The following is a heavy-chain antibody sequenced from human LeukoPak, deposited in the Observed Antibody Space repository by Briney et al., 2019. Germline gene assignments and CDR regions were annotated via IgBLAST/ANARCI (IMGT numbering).Heavy chain of an antibody. V-gene: IGHV3-9*01. Sequence: PGRSLRLSCAASGFTFDDYAMHWVRQAPGKGLEWVSGISWNSGSIGYADSVKGRFTISRDNAKNSLYLQMNSLRAEDTALYYCAKAPRYSSSWFFFDYWGQGTLVTVSS. CDR3: AKAPRYSSSWFFFDY. CDR1: GFTFDDYA. D-gene: IGHD6-13*01. CDR2: ISWNSGSI. J-gene: IGHJ4*02.